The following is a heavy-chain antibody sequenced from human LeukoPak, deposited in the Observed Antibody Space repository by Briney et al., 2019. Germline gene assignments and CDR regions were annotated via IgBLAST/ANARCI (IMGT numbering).Heavy chain of an antibody. V-gene: IGHV3-23*01. J-gene: IGHJ4*02. CDR3: APLETT. D-gene: IGHD4-17*01. Sequence: GGSLRLSCAASGFTLRIYAMSWVRQAPGKGLEWVSGISGSGANTFYADSVKGRFTISRDNSKKTLYLQMNSLTDGDTAVYYCAPLETTWGQGTLVTVSS. CDR2: ISGSGANT. CDR1: GFTLRIYA.